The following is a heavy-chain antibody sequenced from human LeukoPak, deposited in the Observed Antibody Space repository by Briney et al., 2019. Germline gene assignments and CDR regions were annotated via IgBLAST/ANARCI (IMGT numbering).Heavy chain of an antibody. CDR1: GYTFTGYY. V-gene: IGHV1-2*02. CDR2: INPNSGGT. D-gene: IGHD2-15*01. J-gene: IGHJ5*02. CDR3: ARGYCSGGSCYSILLFDP. Sequence: ASVKVSCKASGYTFTGYYMHWVRQAPGQGLKWMGWINPNSGGTNYAKKLQGRVTMTRDTSISTAYLELSRLRSDDTAVYYCARGYCSGGSCYSILLFDPWGQGTLVTVSS.